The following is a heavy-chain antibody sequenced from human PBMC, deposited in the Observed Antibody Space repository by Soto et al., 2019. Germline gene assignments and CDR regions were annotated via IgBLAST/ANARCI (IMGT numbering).Heavy chain of an antibody. D-gene: IGHD5-18*01. CDR2: IYYSGST. CDR3: ASRGGYSLNFDY. J-gene: IGHJ4*02. Sequence: SETLSLTCTVSGGSISSGDYYWSWIRQPPGKGLEWIGYIYYSGSTYYNPSLKSRVTISVDTSKNQFSLKLSSVTAADTAVYYCASRGGYSLNFDYWGQGTLVTVFS. CDR1: GGSISSGDYY. V-gene: IGHV4-30-4*01.